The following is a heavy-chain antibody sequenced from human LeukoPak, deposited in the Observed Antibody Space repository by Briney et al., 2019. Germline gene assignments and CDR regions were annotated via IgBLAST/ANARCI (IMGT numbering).Heavy chain of an antibody. Sequence: SETLSLTCTVSGGSISSGSYYWSWIRQPPGKGLEWIGRIYTSGSTNYNPSLKSRVTISVDTSKNQFSLKLTSVTAADAAVYYCAKQVVSYCSSTSCYSDAFDIWGQGTMVTVSS. J-gene: IGHJ3*02. D-gene: IGHD2-2*02. V-gene: IGHV4-61*02. CDR2: IYTSGST. CDR1: GGSISSGSYY. CDR3: AKQVVSYCSSTSCYSDAFDI.